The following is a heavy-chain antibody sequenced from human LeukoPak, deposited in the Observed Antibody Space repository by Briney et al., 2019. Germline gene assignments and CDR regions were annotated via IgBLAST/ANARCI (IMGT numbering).Heavy chain of an antibody. J-gene: IGHJ4*02. D-gene: IGHD6-19*01. V-gene: IGHV3-7*01. CDR1: GFTFSSSW. Sequence: GGSLRLSCAASGFTFSSSWMSWVRQAPGKGLEWVANIKQDGSEKYYVDAVKGRFTISRDNAKNSPYLQMNSLRAEDTAVYYCARVSTAVAGGDYWGQGTPVTVSS. CDR2: IKQDGSEK. CDR3: ARVSTAVAGGDY.